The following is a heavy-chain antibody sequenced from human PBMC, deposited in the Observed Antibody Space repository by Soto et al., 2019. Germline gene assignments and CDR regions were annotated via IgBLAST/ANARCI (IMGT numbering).Heavy chain of an antibody. CDR1: GFTFSSYA. J-gene: IGHJ5*02. V-gene: IGHV3-23*01. D-gene: IGHD2-2*02. CDR3: ATGVVPAAISNWFDP. Sequence: EVQLLESGGGLVQPGGSLGLSCAASGFTFSSYAMSWVRQAPGKGLEWVSAISGSGGSTYYADSVKGRFTISRDNSKNTLYLQMNSLRAEDTAVYYCATGVVPAAISNWFDPWGQGTLVTVSS. CDR2: ISGSGGST.